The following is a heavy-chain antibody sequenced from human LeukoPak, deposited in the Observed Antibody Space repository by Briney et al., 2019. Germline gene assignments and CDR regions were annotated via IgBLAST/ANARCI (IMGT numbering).Heavy chain of an antibody. CDR1: GGSISCSSYY. V-gene: IGHV4-39*01. CDR2: IYYSGST. CDR3: ASSYLTVSEDAFDI. J-gene: IGHJ3*02. D-gene: IGHD2-2*02. Sequence: SETLSLTCTVSGGSISCSSYYWGWIRQPPGKGLEWIGSIYYSGSTYYNPSLKSRVTISVDTSKNQFSLKLSSVTAADTAVYYCASSYLTVSEDAFDIWGQGTMVTVSS.